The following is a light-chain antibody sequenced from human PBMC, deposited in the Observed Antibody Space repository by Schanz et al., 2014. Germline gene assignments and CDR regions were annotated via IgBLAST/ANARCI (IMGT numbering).Light chain of an antibody. Sequence: EIVLTQSPGTLSLSPGERATLSCRASQSVSSSYLAWYQQKPGLAPRLLIYDASSRATGIPDRFSGSGSGTDFTLTISRLEPEDFAVYYCQQYGSSRVTFGGGTKVEIK. J-gene: IGKJ4*01. CDR3: QQYGSSRVT. V-gene: IGKV3D-20*01. CDR2: DAS. CDR1: QSVSSSY.